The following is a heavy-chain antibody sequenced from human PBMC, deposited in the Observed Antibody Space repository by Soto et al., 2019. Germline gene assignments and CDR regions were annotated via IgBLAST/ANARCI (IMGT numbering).Heavy chain of an antibody. D-gene: IGHD2-15*01. CDR1: GFTFSSYA. CDR3: AKTGGFANIVVVVAATGDWYFDL. Sequence: GGSLRLSCAASGFTFSSYAMSWVRQAPGKGLEWVSAISGSGGSTYYADSVKGRFTISRDNSKNTLYLQMNSLRAEDTAVYYCAKTGGFANIVVVVAATGDWYFDLWGRGTLVTVSS. CDR2: ISGSGGST. J-gene: IGHJ2*01. V-gene: IGHV3-23*01.